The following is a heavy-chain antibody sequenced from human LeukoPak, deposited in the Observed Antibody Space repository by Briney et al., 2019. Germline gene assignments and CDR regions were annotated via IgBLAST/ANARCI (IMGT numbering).Heavy chain of an antibody. CDR2: INQDGGAK. J-gene: IGHJ4*02. D-gene: IGHD3-22*01. CDR1: GFTFSSYW. CDR3: ATSHDSSGNN. Sequence: PGGSLRLSCAASGFTFSSYWMAWVRQAPGKGLEWVGNINQDGGAKFSVDSVKGRFTISRDNARNSLYLQINNLRVEDTGIYYCATSHDSSGNNWGQGTLVTVSS. V-gene: IGHV3-7*01.